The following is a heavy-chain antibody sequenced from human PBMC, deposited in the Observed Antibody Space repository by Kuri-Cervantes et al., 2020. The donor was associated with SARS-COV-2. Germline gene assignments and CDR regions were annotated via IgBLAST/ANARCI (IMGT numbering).Heavy chain of an antibody. CDR1: GTPSSSYA. Sequence: GGSRRPSCAASGTPSSSYAMSGVRQAPGKGMEWVATSSGIGCSRYYADSVKGRFTISRDNSKNTLYLQMNSLRAEDTAVYYCAREGVRAAAGSYSYYGLDVRGQGTTVTVSS. CDR2: SSGIGCSR. V-gene: IGHV3-23*01. D-gene: IGHD6-13*01. J-gene: IGHJ6*02. CDR3: AREGVRAAAGSYSYYGLDV.